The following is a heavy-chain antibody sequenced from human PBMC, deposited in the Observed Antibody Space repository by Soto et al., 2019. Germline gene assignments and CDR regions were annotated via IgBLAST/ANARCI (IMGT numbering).Heavy chain of an antibody. J-gene: IGHJ6*02. CDR2: INPKSGGT. CDR1: GYSFTDYH. CDR3: ARGGLRIYGMDV. D-gene: IGHD2-15*01. Sequence: ASVKVSCKASGYSFTDYHIHWVRQAPGQGLEWLGRINPKSGGTSTAQKLQGRVTMTTDTSTSTAYMELRSLRSDDTAVYYCARGGLRIYGMDVWGQGTTVTVSS. V-gene: IGHV1-2*06.